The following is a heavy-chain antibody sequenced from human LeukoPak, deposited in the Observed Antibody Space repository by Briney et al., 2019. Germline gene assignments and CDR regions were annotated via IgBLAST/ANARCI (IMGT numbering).Heavy chain of an antibody. V-gene: IGHV1-69*05. CDR1: GGTFSSYA. CDR3: ARESVRPGGEDAFDI. Sequence: SVKVSCTASGGTFSSYAISWVRQAPGQGLEWMGGIIPIFGTANYAQKFQGRVTMTRDTSTSTVYMELSSLRSEDTAVYYCARESVRPGGEDAFDIWGQGTMVTVSS. D-gene: IGHD2-21*01. J-gene: IGHJ3*02. CDR2: IIPIFGTA.